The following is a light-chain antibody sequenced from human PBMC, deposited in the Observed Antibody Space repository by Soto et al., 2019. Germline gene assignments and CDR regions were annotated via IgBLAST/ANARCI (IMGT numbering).Light chain of an antibody. J-gene: IGLJ2*01. V-gene: IGLV4-60*01. CDR1: SXXSTYI. CDR3: ETWDTNVVV. CDR2: LEGSGSY. Sequence: QSVLTQSSSASASLGSSVKLTCTLSSXXSTYIIAWHQQQPGKAPRYLMKLEGSGSYNKGSGIPDRFSGSSSGTDRYLTXXNLXXXDEADYYCETWDTNVVVFGGGTKLTVL.